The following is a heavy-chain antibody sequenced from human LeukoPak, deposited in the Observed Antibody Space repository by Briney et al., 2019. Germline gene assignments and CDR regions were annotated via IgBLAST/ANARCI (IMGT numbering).Heavy chain of an antibody. V-gene: IGHV3-30-3*01. CDR3: AKDGGNREWFGEFDY. D-gene: IGHD3-10*01. CDR2: ISYDGSNK. CDR1: GFTFSSYA. Sequence: GGSLRLSCAASGFTFSSYAMHWVRQAPGKGLEWVAVISYDGSNKYYADSVKGRFTISRDNSKNTLYLQMNSLRAEDTAVYYCAKDGGNREWFGEFDYWGQGTLVTVSS. J-gene: IGHJ4*02.